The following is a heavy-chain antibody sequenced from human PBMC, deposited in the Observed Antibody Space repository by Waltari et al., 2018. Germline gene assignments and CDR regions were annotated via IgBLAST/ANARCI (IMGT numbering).Heavy chain of an antibody. CDR3: AREDCSSIGCTGFDY. Sequence: DVQLWESGGGLVQPGGSLSLSCSASRFPFPPHAFSWVRQAPGKGLEWVSGITASAVTTSYADSVKGRFTISRDNSKNTLYLQMNSLRADDTAVYYCAREDCSSIGCTGFDYWGQGTLVTVSS. D-gene: IGHD2-2*01. J-gene: IGHJ4*02. CDR2: ITASAVTT. V-gene: IGHV3-23*01. CDR1: RFPFPPHA.